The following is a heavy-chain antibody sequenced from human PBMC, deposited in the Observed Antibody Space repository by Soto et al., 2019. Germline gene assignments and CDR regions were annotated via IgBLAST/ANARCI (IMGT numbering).Heavy chain of an antibody. Sequence: GGSLRLSCAASGFTFSSYAMHWVRQAPGKWLEWVAVISYDGSNKYYADSVKGRFTISRDNSKNTLYLQMNSLRAEDTAVYYCARDASYSYGYYYYYYYGMDVWGQGXTVTVYS. V-gene: IGHV3-30-3*01. CDR3: ARDASYSYGYYYYYYYGMDV. CDR1: GFTFSSYA. D-gene: IGHD5-18*01. J-gene: IGHJ6*02. CDR2: ISYDGSNK.